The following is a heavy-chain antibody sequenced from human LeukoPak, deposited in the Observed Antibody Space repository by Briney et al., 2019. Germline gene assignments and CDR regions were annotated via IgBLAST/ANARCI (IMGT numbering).Heavy chain of an antibody. CDR1: GYSFTSYW. Sequence: GESLKISCKGSGYSFTSYWIGWVRQVPGKGLEWMGIVYPGDSDTRYSSSFQGQVTISADKSISTAYLQWRSLKASNTAMYYCARLKIAVAGFFDCWGQGTLVTVSS. CDR3: ARLKIAVAGFFDC. CDR2: VYPGDSDT. D-gene: IGHD6-19*01. V-gene: IGHV5-51*01. J-gene: IGHJ4*02.